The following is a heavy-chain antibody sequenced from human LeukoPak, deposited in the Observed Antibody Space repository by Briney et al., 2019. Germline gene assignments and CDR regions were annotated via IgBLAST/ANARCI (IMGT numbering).Heavy chain of an antibody. J-gene: IGHJ5*02. CDR1: GFTFSSYS. CDR3: ARDPPPRVETPDCCSAP. V-gene: IGHV3-21*01. Sequence: GGSLRLSCAASGFTFSSYSMNWVRQAPGKGLEWVSSISSSSSYIYYADSVKGRFTISRDNAKNSLYLQMNSLRAEDTAVYYCARDPPPRVETPDCCSAPGAQETRVTVPS. CDR2: ISSSSSYI. D-gene: IGHD4-23*01.